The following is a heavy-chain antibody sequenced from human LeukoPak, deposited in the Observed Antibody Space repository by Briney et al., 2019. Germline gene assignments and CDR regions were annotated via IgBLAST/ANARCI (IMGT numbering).Heavy chain of an antibody. Sequence: PGGSLRLSCAASGFTFSSYSMNWVRQAPGKGLEWVSSISSSSSYIYYADSVKGRFTISRDNAKNSLYLQMNSLRAEDTAVYYCARDRVTGLRFLEWLSNDAFDIWGQGTMVTVSP. V-gene: IGHV3-21*01. CDR1: GFTFSSYS. D-gene: IGHD3-3*01. J-gene: IGHJ3*02. CDR3: ARDRVTGLRFLEWLSNDAFDI. CDR2: ISSSSSYI.